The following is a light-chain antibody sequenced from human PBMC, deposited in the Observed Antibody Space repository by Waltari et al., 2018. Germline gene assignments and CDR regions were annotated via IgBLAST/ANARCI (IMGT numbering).Light chain of an antibody. V-gene: IGKV3-20*01. CDR3: QHHVTLPAT. CDR1: RVVRSC. J-gene: IGKJ1*01. CDR2: RAS. Sequence: IVTPPPPGTPSSPGGGSATPCSRTRRVVRSCLAWYQQKPGQAPRLLIYRASSRATGIPDRFSGSGSGTDFSLTISRLEPEDFAVYYCQHHVTLPATFGRGTKVEIK.